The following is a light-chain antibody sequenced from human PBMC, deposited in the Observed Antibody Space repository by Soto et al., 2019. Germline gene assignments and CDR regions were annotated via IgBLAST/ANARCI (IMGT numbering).Light chain of an antibody. CDR1: QSVTNTF. V-gene: IGKV3-20*01. CDR3: QEYGNSRT. CDR2: GVF. Sequence: EIVLTQSPGTLSLSPGERATLSCRASQSVTNTFLAWYRQKPRQAPRLLIYGVFNRATGIPDRFSGSGSGTDFTLTISRLEPEDFAVYYCQEYGNSRTFGQGTKVEIK. J-gene: IGKJ1*01.